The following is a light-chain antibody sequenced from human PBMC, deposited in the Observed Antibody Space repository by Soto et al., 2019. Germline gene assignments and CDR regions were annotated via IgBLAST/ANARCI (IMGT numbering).Light chain of an antibody. CDR2: AAS. V-gene: IGKV1-9*01. CDR1: QGISSS. CDR3: QQRNSYPIT. J-gene: IGKJ5*01. Sequence: DIQLTQSPSFLSASVGDRVTITCRASQGISSSLAWYQQKPGKAPKLLIYAASTLQSVVPSRFSGSGSGTEFTLTISSLQPEDCATYYCQQRNSYPITFGQGTLLEIK.